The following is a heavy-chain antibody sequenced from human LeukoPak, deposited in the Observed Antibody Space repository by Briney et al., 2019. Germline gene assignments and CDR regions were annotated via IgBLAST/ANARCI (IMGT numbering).Heavy chain of an antibody. CDR3: AASSGFDY. D-gene: IGHD6-25*01. CDR2: IRSRAYGGAA. Sequence: PGGSLRLSCAASGFTFSRHAMSWVRQAPGKGLEWVGYIRSRAYGGAAEYAASVKGRFTITRDDSKSIAYLQMSNLNTEDTAVYYCAASSGFDYWGQGTLVTVSS. CDR1: GFTFSRHA. J-gene: IGHJ4*02. V-gene: IGHV3-49*04.